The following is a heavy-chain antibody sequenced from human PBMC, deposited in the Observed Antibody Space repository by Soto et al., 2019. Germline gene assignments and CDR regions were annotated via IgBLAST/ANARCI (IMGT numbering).Heavy chain of an antibody. V-gene: IGHV4-59*12. D-gene: IGHD5-12*01. J-gene: IGHJ5*02. CDR2: IHYSGRIT. CDR1: GGSISSYY. CDR3: ACGGLRKKYNWIDP. Sequence: PSETLSLTCTVSGGSISSYYWSWIRQPPGKGLEWIAYIHYSGRITNYNPSLKSRLTISVDTSKNQFSLKLSSVTAADTAVYYCACGGLRKKYNWIDPWCQGTLVTVSS.